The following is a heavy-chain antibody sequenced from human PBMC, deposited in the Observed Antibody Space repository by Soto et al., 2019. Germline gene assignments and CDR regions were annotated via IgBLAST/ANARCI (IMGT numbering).Heavy chain of an antibody. Sequence: VQLLESGGGLVQPGGSLRLACTASGFTFNHYAMSWVRQAPGKGLEWVSAVSGRGGSTKYADSVKGPFIISRDNSNSTLYLQMDSLRGEDTAVYYCAKDSTVTTSLYFYYYGFDVWGQGTTVTVSS. J-gene: IGHJ6*01. CDR1: GFTFNHYA. V-gene: IGHV3-23*01. CDR3: AKDSTVTTSLYFYYYGFDV. CDR2: VSGRGGST. D-gene: IGHD4-17*01.